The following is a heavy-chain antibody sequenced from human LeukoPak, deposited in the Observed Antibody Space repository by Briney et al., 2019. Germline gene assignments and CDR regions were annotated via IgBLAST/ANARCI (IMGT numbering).Heavy chain of an antibody. CDR1: AGSIIRYY. D-gene: IGHD1-7*01. J-gene: IGHJ6*03. Sequence: RPSETLSLTCTIPAGSIIRYYWSWIRQPAGKGLEWIGRIHTSGSTNYNPSLKSRVTISVDKSKNQFSLKLSSVTAADTAVYYCARRTTGYYYMDVWGKGTTVAVSS. CDR3: ARRTTGYYYMDV. CDR2: IHTSGST. V-gene: IGHV4-4*07.